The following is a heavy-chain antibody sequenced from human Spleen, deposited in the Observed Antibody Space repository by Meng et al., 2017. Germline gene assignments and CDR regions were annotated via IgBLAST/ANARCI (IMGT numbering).Heavy chain of an antibody. Sequence: VRLPKCCAGLLKPSETLALPCAVYGGSVSCYYCSCTRKPPGKGLEWIGEINHSGSTNYHPSLKSRVTISVDTSKHQFSLKLSSVTAADTAVYYCARGPTTMAHDFDYWGQGTLVTVSS. CDR3: ARGPTTMAHDFDY. CDR1: GGSVSCYY. D-gene: IGHD4-11*01. J-gene: IGHJ4*02. V-gene: IGHV4-34*01. CDR2: INHSGST.